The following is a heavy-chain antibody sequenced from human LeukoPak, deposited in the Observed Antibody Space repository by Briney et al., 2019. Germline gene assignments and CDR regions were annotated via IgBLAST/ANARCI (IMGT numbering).Heavy chain of an antibody. V-gene: IGHV3-7*01. CDR3: ARDGRSSYGAFDI. CDR2: IKQDGSEK. CDR1: GFTFSDYW. D-gene: IGHD2/OR15-2a*01. Sequence: GSLRLSCVASGFTFSDYWMTWVRQAPGKGLECVANIKQDGSEKFYVDSVKGRFTISRDNAKNSLYLQMNSLRAEDTAVYYCARDGRSSYGAFDIWGQGTMVTVSS. J-gene: IGHJ3*02.